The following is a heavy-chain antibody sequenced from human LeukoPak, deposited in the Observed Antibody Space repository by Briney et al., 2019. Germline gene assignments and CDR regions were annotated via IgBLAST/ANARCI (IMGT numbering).Heavy chain of an antibody. J-gene: IGHJ3*02. CDR3: ARRRGGYCSSTSCYAGAFDI. Sequence: SETLSLTCTVSGGSISSYYWSWIRQPAGKGLEWIGRIYTSGSTNYNPSLKSRVAMSVDTSKNQFSLKLSSVTAADTAVYYCARRRGGYCSSTSCYAGAFDIWGQGTMVTVSS. CDR2: IYTSGST. D-gene: IGHD2-2*03. CDR1: GGSISSYY. V-gene: IGHV4-4*07.